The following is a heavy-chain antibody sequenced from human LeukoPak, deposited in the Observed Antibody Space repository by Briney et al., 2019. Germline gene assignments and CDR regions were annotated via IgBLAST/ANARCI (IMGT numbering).Heavy chain of an antibody. Sequence: ASVRVSCKASVYTFTSYGISWVRQAPGQGLEWMGWISAYNGNTNYAQKLQGRVTMTTDISTSTAYMELRSLRSDDTAVYYCAREGRPLNYYDSSGYHFDYWGQGTLVTVSS. CDR1: VYTFTSYG. V-gene: IGHV1-18*01. D-gene: IGHD3-22*01. CDR3: AREGRPLNYYDSSGYHFDY. J-gene: IGHJ4*02. CDR2: ISAYNGNT.